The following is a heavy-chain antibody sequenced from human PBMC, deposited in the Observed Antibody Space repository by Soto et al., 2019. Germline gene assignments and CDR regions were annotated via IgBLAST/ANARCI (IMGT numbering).Heavy chain of an antibody. CDR2: VNAGNGNT. V-gene: IGHV1-3*01. CDR1: GVTLPEYT. D-gene: IGHD3-10*01. CDR3: ARGRWVRHSASYCLDY. J-gene: IGHJ4*02. Sequence: ASCKVSCKASGVTLPEYTMKKVRQDPEQGPVWVGWVNAGNGNTKYSQNFQGRVTITRDTSATTTYMELSSLRFDDRAVFSFARGRWVRHSASYCLDYWGQETLVTVSS.